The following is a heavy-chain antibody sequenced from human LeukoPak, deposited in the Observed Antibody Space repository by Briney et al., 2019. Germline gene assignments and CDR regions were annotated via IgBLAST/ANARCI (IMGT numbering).Heavy chain of an antibody. D-gene: IGHD6-13*01. J-gene: IGHJ6*03. CDR3: AREGYSSYMDV. CDR2: IYPNSGGT. CDR1: GYTFTSYG. V-gene: IGHV1-2*02. Sequence: ASVKVSCKASGYTFTSYGISWVRQAPGQGLEWMGWIYPNSGGTNYAQKFQGRVTMTRDTSISTAYMELSRLKSDDTAVYYCAREGYSSYMDVWGKGTTVTISS.